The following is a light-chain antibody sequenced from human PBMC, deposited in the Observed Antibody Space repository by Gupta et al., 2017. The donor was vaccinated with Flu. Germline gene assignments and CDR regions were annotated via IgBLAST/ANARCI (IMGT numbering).Light chain of an antibody. Sequence: SPGKLATITCSGDKCGYEYVCWYHQRPGPTLVLYSHKDSERPSATPFRVSGSNSGTTVTMTSRGTQAMDDYYYSCQEWNRITVVFGGGTKLTVL. V-gene: IGLV3-1*01. CDR2: KDS. J-gene: IGLJ2*01. CDR3: QEWNRITVV. CDR1: KCGYEY.